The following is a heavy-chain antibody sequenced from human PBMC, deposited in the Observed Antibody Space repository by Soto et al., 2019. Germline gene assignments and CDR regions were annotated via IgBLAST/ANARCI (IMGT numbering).Heavy chain of an antibody. Sequence: LGLSCAASGFTFSNSGMRWVRQSPGQVLEWVSIIGPSGNTYYSDAVKGRFTISRDISKNTLFLQMDSLRAEDTATYYCAKLLHNSYYNVMDVWGQGTTVTV. CDR1: GFTFSNSG. CDR2: IGPSGNT. V-gene: IGHV3-23*01. J-gene: IGHJ6*02. CDR3: AKLLHNSYYNVMDV. D-gene: IGHD4-4*01.